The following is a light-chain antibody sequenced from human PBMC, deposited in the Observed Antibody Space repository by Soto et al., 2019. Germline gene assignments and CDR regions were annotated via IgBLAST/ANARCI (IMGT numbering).Light chain of an antibody. CDR3: QKYNSAPPIT. Sequence: DIQLTQSPFFLSASVGDRVTITCRASQGIRSYLAWYQQRPGKAPELLIYGASTLQSGVPSRFSGSGSGTDFTLTISSLQPEDVATYYCQKYNSAPPITFGQGTRLEIK. J-gene: IGKJ5*01. CDR2: GAS. CDR1: QGIRSY. V-gene: IGKV1-27*01.